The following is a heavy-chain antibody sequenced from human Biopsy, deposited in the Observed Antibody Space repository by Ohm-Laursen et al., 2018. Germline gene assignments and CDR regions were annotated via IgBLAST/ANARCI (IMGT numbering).Heavy chain of an antibody. CDR3: ASAGYNPDWNFDL. D-gene: IGHD5-24*01. J-gene: IGHJ2*01. CDR2: ISSSGST. V-gene: IGHV4-4*07. CDR1: GGSLSTYY. Sequence: SDTLSLTCTVSGGSLSTYYWSWIRQPAGKGLEWIGRISSSGSTNYNPSLRSRVTLSMDTSKRQFSLKMSFVTAADTAVYYCASAGYNPDWNFDLWGRGTRVTVSS.